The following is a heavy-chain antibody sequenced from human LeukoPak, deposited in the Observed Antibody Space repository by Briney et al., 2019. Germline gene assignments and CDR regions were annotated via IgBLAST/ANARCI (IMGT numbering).Heavy chain of an antibody. Sequence: GGSLRLSCAASGFTFSSYWMTWVRQAPGKGLEWVANIKPDGSEKYYVDSVKGRFTISRDNAKNSLYLQMNSLRAEDTAVYYCAKSGNYYDSSGYYGYWGQGTLVTVSS. CDR1: GFTFSSYW. D-gene: IGHD3-22*01. CDR2: IKPDGSEK. CDR3: AKSGNYYDSSGYYGY. V-gene: IGHV3-7*03. J-gene: IGHJ4*02.